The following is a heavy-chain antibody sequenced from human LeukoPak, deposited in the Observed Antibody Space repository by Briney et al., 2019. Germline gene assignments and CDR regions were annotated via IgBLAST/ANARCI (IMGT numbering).Heavy chain of an antibody. CDR2: IHFSGTI. V-gene: IGHV4-39*01. D-gene: IGHD1-14*01. CDR1: GDSIASTAYY. Sequence: SETLSLTCTVSGDSIASTAYYWGWSRQPPGKGLEWLGMIHFSGTIHDNPSLASRVTISVDTSKNQFSLKVTSVTAADTAVYYCTRGLDHAKSGYWGQGTLVTVSS. CDR3: TRGLDHAKSGY. J-gene: IGHJ4*02.